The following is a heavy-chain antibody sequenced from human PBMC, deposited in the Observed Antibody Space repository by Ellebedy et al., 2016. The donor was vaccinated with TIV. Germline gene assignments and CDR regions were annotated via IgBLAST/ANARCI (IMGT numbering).Heavy chain of an antibody. CDR2: INGDGSVT. CDR3: SRDLRLGTARFDY. CDR1: GFTFSSYW. Sequence: GESLKISXAASGFTFSSYWMHWVRQAPGKGLVWVARINGDGSVTNYADPVKGRFTISRDNAKNTLYLQMNSLRAEDTAFYYCSRDLRLGTARFDYWGQGSLVTVSS. J-gene: IGHJ4*02. D-gene: IGHD5/OR15-5a*01. V-gene: IGHV3-74*01.